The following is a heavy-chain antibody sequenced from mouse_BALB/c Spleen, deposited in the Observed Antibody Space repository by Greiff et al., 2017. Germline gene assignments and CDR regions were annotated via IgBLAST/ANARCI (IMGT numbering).Heavy chain of an antibody. Sequence: QVQLKQSGAELMKPGASVKISCKATGYTFSSYWIEWVKQRPGHGLEWIGEILPGSGSTNYNEKFKGKATFTADTSSNTAYMQLSSLTSEDSAVYYCARRGLLRLRYYAMDYWGQGTSVTVSS. CDR3: ARRGLLRLRYYAMDY. V-gene: IGHV1-9*01. J-gene: IGHJ4*01. CDR2: ILPGSGST. D-gene: IGHD1-2*01. CDR1: GYTFSSYW.